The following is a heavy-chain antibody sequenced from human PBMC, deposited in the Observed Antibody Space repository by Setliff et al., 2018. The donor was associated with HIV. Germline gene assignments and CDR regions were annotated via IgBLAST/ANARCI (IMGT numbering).Heavy chain of an antibody. D-gene: IGHD2-15*01. J-gene: IGHJ6*03. V-gene: IGHV4-34*01. Sequence: PSEPVLTCGLYGGSFSDYYWTWIRQPPGKGLEWIGEINHSGSTNYNPSLKSRVTISLDASKNQFSLKLSAVTAADTAVYFCARGFPRNPTGSRYSYYYMDVWDKGTTVTVSS. CDR3: ARGFPRNPTGSRYSYYYMDV. CDR2: INHSGST. CDR1: GGSFSDYY.